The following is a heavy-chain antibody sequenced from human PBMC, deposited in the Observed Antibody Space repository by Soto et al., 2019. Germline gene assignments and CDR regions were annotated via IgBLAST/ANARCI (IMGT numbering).Heavy chain of an antibody. CDR1: GGSISSGGYY. D-gene: IGHD4-17*01. CDR2: IYYSGST. CDR3: ARDPDGDYFDY. Sequence: SETLSLTCTVSGGSISSGGYYWSWIRQHPGKGLEWIGYIYYSGSTYYNPSLKSRVTISVDASKNQFSLKLSSVTAADTAVYYCARDPDGDYFDYWGQGTLVTVSS. J-gene: IGHJ4*02. V-gene: IGHV4-31*03.